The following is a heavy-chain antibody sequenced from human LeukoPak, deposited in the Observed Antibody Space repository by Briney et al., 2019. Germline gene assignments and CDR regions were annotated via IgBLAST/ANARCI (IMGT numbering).Heavy chain of an antibody. J-gene: IGHJ5*02. Sequence: ASVKVSCKASGYTFTSYAMHWVRQAPGQRLEWMGWINAGNGNTKYSQKFQGRVTIIRDTSASTAYMELSSLRSEDTAVYYCARDAVTMVRGKNWFDPWGQGTLVTVSS. CDR2: INAGNGNT. D-gene: IGHD3-10*01. CDR1: GYTFTSYA. V-gene: IGHV1-3*01. CDR3: ARDAVTMVRGKNWFDP.